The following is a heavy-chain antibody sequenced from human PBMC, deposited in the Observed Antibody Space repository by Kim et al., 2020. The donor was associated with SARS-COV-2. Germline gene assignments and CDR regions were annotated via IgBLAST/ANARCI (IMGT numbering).Heavy chain of an antibody. Sequence: SETLSLTCTVSGGSISSGSYYWSWIRQPAGKGLEWIGRIYTSGSTNYNPSLKSRVTISVDTSKNQFSLKLSSVTAADTAVYYCARASGRQYYGSGRFISGIDPWGQGTLVTVSS. CDR2: IYTSGST. CDR3: ARASGRQYYGSGRFISGIDP. J-gene: IGHJ5*02. D-gene: IGHD3-10*01. V-gene: IGHV4-61*02. CDR1: GGSISSGSYY.